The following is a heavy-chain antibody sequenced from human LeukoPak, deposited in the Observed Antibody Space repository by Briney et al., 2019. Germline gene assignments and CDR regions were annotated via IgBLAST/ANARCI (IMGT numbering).Heavy chain of an antibody. CDR2: ISWNSGSI. J-gene: IGHJ6*02. V-gene: IGHV3-9*01. D-gene: IGHD2-15*01. CDR3: AKDISIVVAATPNYYYGMDV. Sequence: GGSLRLSCAASGFTFDDYAMHWVRQAPGKGLEWVSGISWNSGSIGYADSVKGRFTISRDNAKNSLYLQMNSLRAEDTALYYCAKDISIVVAATPNYYYGMDVWGQGTTVTVSS. CDR1: GFTFDDYA.